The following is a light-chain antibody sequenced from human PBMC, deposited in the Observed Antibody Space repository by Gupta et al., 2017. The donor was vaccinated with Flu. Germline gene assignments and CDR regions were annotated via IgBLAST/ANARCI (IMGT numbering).Light chain of an antibody. V-gene: IGKV4-1*01. CDR3: QQELTSSRD. Sequence: SLGERATINVRSRQTRCYNPKKKNYLAWYQQKPGQPPKLLIYWASTRQSGVPDRFSGRGSGTDFTLTISSRQAEDVAIYYCQQELTSSRDFGGGTKVHIK. CDR2: WAS. J-gene: IGKJ4*01. CDR1: QTRCYNPKKKNY.